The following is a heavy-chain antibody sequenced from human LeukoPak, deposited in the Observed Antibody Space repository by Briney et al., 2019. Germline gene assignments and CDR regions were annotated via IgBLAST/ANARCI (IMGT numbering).Heavy chain of an antibody. J-gene: IGHJ4*02. D-gene: IGHD2-2*01. V-gene: IGHV1-18*01. CDR1: GYAFTNYA. CDR3: ARGYCSSATCRHFDY. Sequence: ASVKVSCKASGYAFTNYAISWVRQAPGQGLEWMGWIRVYNGNTNYAQKLQGRVTMTADTSTTTAYMELRSLRSDDTAVYYCARGYCSSATCRHFDYWGQGALVTVSS. CDR2: IRVYNGNT.